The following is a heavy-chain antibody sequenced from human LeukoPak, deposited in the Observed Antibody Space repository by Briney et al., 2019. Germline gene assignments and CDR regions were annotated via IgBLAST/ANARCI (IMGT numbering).Heavy chain of an antibody. CDR3: ARAPHYSNYGPYYYGMDV. J-gene: IGHJ6*02. CDR2: ISSSSSYT. Sequence: GGSLRLSCAASGFTFSDYYMSWIRQAPGKGLEWVSYISSSSSYTNYADSVKGRFTISRDNAKNSLYLQMNSLRAEDTAVYYCARAPHYSNYGPYYYGMDVWAKGPRSPSP. CDR1: GFTFSDYY. V-gene: IGHV3-11*06. D-gene: IGHD4-11*01.